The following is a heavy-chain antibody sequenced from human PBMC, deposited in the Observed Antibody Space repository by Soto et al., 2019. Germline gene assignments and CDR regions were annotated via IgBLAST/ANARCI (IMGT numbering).Heavy chain of an antibody. D-gene: IGHD4-17*01. Sequence: QLQLQESGPGLVKPSETLSLTCTVSGGSISSSSYYWGWIRQPPGKGLEWIGSIYYSGSTYYNPSLESRVTISVDTSKNQFSLKLSSVTAADTAVYYCARLDYPKYTNWFDPWGQGTLVTVSS. CDR2: IYYSGST. CDR3: ARLDYPKYTNWFDP. J-gene: IGHJ5*02. V-gene: IGHV4-39*01. CDR1: GGSISSSSYY.